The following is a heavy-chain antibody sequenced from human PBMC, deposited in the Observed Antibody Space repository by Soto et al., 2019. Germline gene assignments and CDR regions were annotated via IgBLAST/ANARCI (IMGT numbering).Heavy chain of an antibody. J-gene: IGHJ6*03. Sequence: GGSLRLSCAASGFTFSSYGMHWVRQAPGKGLEWVAVIWYDGSNKYYADSVKGRFTISRDNSKNTLYLQMNSLRAEDTAVYYCARDGRNGDYSSYYYYYYMDVWGKGTTVTVSS. CDR3: ARDGRNGDYSSYYYYYYMDV. CDR1: GFTFSSYG. CDR2: IWYDGSNK. V-gene: IGHV3-33*01. D-gene: IGHD4-17*01.